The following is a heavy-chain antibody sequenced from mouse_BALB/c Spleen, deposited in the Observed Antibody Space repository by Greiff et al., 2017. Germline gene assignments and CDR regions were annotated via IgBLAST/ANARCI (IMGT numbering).Heavy chain of an antibody. D-gene: IGHD1-1*01. CDR3: ARRYYGSSPCYFDY. Sequence: EVQVVESGPELVKPGASVKMSCKASGYTFTSYVMHWVKQKPGQGLEWIGYINPYNDGTKYNEKFKGKATLTSDKSSSTAYMELSSLTSEDSAVYYCARRYYGSSPCYFDYWGQGTTLTVSS. CDR1: GYTFTSYV. J-gene: IGHJ2*01. V-gene: IGHV1-14*01. CDR2: INPYNDGT.